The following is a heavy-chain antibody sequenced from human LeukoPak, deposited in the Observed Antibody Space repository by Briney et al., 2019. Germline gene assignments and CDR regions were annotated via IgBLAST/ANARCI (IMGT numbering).Heavy chain of an antibody. Sequence: GGSLRLSCAASGFTFSSYWRNWARQAPGKGLEWVASVNHNGNVNYYVDSVKGRFTISRDNAKNSLYLQMSNLRAEDTAVYFCARGGGLDVWGQGATVTVSS. V-gene: IGHV3-7*03. J-gene: IGHJ6*02. CDR1: GFTFSSYW. CDR3: ARGGGLDV. CDR2: VNHNGNVN. D-gene: IGHD3-16*01.